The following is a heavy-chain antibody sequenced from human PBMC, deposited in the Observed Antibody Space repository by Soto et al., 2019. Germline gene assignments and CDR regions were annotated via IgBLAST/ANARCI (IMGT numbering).Heavy chain of an antibody. J-gene: IGHJ4*02. V-gene: IGHV4-59*12. Sequence: SETLSLTCSVSNDSISGFYWTWIRQPPGKILEWIGYIHYSGRTGYNPSLTSRGTMSVDTSKNQFSLNLKSITAADTAVYYCVRVGVGIGNHFDSWGRGTLVTVSS. CDR1: NDSISGFY. D-gene: IGHD1-26*01. CDR3: VRVGVGIGNHFDS. CDR2: IHYSGRT.